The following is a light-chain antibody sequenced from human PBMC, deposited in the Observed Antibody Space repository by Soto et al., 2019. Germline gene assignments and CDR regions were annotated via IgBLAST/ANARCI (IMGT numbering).Light chain of an antibody. Sequence: EVVLTQSPATLSLSPGERATLSCRASQSVSRHLAWYQQKPGQAPRLLILDASDRATGILARFSGSGSGTNFTLTISSLEPEDFAVYYCQQRSNWPPVTFGGGTKVEIK. J-gene: IGKJ4*01. CDR1: QSVSRH. CDR3: QQRSNWPPVT. V-gene: IGKV3-11*01. CDR2: DAS.